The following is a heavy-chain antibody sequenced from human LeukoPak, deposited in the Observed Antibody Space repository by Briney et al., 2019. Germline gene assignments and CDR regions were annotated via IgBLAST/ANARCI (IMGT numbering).Heavy chain of an antibody. CDR3: ATHTIFGVVTYAFHI. V-gene: IGHV1-24*01. CDR2: FDPEDGET. Sequence: ASMKVSCKVSGYTGIELSMHWVRQAPGKGLEWMGGFDPEDGETIYAQKFQGRVTMTEDTSTDTAYTELSSLTSEDTAVYYCATHTIFGVVTYAFHIWGRGTLVTVSS. J-gene: IGHJ3*02. D-gene: IGHD3-3*01. CDR1: GYTGIELS.